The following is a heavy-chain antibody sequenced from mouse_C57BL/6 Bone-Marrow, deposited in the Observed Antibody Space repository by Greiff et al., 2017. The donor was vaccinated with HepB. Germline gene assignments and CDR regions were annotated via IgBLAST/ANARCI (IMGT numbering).Heavy chain of an antibody. CDR2: IYPGSGST. V-gene: IGHV1-55*01. D-gene: IGHD1-1*01. CDR1: GYTFTSYW. CDR3: ARGRYYGSSTHFDY. Sequence: VQLQQPGAELVKPGASVKMSCKASGYTFTSYWITWVKQRPGQGLEWIGDIYPGSGSTNYNEKFKSKATLTVDTSSSTAYMQLSSLTSEDSAVYYCARGRYYGSSTHFDYWGKGTTLTVSS. J-gene: IGHJ2*01.